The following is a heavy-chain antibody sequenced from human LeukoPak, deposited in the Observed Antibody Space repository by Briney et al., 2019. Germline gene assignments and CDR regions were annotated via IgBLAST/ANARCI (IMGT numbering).Heavy chain of an antibody. CDR3: ARGGDNWYYFDY. Sequence: GGSLRLSCAASGFTFSSYWMHWVRHAPGKGLVWVSRINSDGSSTNYADSVKGRFTISRDNAKNTLYLQVNSLRAEDTAVYYCARGGDNWYYFDYWGQGTLVTVSS. CDR1: GFTFSSYW. V-gene: IGHV3-74*01. CDR2: INSDGSST. D-gene: IGHD1-20*01. J-gene: IGHJ4*02.